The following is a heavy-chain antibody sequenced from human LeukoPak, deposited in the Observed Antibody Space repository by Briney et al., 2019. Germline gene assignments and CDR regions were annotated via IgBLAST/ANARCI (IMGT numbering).Heavy chain of an antibody. CDR3: AMRDRGYGLDI. J-gene: IGHJ3*02. CDR1: GFTFSSYA. V-gene: IGHV3-23*01. Sequence: SGGSLRLSCAAFGFTFSSYAMSWVRQAPGKGLEWVSAISGSGGSTYYADSVKGRFTISRDNSKNTLYLQMNSLRAEDTAVYYCAMRDRGYGLDIWGQGTMVTVSS. D-gene: IGHD3-10*01. CDR2: ISGSGGST.